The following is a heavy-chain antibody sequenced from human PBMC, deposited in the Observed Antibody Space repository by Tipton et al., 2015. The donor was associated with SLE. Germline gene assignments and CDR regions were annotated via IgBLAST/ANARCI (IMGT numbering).Heavy chain of an antibody. J-gene: IGHJ6*02. CDR2: INHSGST. CDR1: GGSFSGYY. Sequence: TLSLTCAVYGGSFSGYYWSWIRQPPGKGLEWIGEINHSGSTNYNPSLKSRVTISVDTSKNQFSLKLSSVTAADTAVFYCARYMKGHYDSSGYYSEYYYAMDVWGQGTTVTVSS. V-gene: IGHV4-34*01. D-gene: IGHD3-22*01. CDR3: ARYMKGHYDSSGYYSEYYYAMDV.